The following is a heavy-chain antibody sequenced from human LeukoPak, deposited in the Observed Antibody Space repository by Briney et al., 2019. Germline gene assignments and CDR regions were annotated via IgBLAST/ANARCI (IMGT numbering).Heavy chain of an antibody. CDR2: IYYSGST. CDR3: ARDHGRYGGYRPGFDP. V-gene: IGHV4-59*01. J-gene: IGHJ5*02. D-gene: IGHD4-17*01. Sequence: SETLSLTCTVSGGSISSYYWSWIRQPPGKGLEWIGYIYYSGSTNYNPSLKSRVTISVDTSKNQFSLKLSSVTAADTAVYYCARDHGRYGGYRPGFDPWGQGTLVTVSS. CDR1: GGSISSYY.